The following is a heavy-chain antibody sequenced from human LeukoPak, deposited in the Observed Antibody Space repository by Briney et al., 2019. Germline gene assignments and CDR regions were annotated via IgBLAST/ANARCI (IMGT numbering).Heavy chain of an antibody. CDR2: ISGSGGST. D-gene: IGHD3-10*01. CDR3: ARDEYYYGSGST. V-gene: IGHV3-23*01. Sequence: PGGSLRLSCAASAFTYSSYGMSWVRQAPGKGLEWVSAISGSGGSTYYADSVKGRFTISRDNSKNTLYLQMNSLRAEDAAVYYCARDEYYYGSGSTWGQGTLVTVSS. J-gene: IGHJ5*02. CDR1: AFTYSSYG.